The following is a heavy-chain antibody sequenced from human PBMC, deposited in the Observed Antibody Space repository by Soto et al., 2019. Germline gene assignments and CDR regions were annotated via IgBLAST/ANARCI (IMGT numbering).Heavy chain of an antibody. Sequence: SETLSLTCAVSGGSISSSNWWSWVRQPPGKGLDWIGEIYHSGSTNYNPSPKSRVTISVDKSKNQFSLKLSSVTAADTAVYYCARGGATYYDILTGYYYYYGMDVWGQGTTVTVSS. D-gene: IGHD3-9*01. CDR2: IYHSGST. CDR1: GGSISSSNW. CDR3: ARGGATYYDILTGYYYYYGMDV. V-gene: IGHV4-4*02. J-gene: IGHJ6*02.